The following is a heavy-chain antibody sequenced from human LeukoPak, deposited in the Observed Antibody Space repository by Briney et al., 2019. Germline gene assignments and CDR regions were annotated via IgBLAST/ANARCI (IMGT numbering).Heavy chain of an antibody. J-gene: IGHJ3*02. CDR3: AGTTDGAFDI. V-gene: IGHV3-48*01. Sequence: GGSLRLSCAASGFTFSNYGMHWVRQAPGKGLEWVSYISSSSSTIYYADSVKGRFTISRDNAKNSLYLQMNSLRAEDTAVYYCAGTTDGAFDIWGQGTMVTVSS. CDR1: GFTFSNYG. D-gene: IGHD4-17*01. CDR2: ISSSSSTI.